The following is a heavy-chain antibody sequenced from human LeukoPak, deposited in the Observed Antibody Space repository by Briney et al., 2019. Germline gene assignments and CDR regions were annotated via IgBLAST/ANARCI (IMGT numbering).Heavy chain of an antibody. Sequence: GGSLRLSCAASGFTFSSYEMAWVRQAPGKGLEWVSYISSGGSTIYYADSVKGRFTVSRDNAKNSLYLQMNSLIAEDTAVYYCARITVVITYFDNWGQGALVTVSS. CDR2: ISSGGSTI. J-gene: IGHJ4*02. V-gene: IGHV3-48*03. CDR1: GFTFSSYE. CDR3: ARITVVITYFDN. D-gene: IGHD3-22*01.